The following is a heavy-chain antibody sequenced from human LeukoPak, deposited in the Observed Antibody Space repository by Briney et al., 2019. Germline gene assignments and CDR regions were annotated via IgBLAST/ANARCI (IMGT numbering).Heavy chain of an antibody. V-gene: IGHV3-30-3*01. CDR3: AREHDPYGDYTYFDY. D-gene: IGHD4-17*01. CDR2: ISYDGSNK. J-gene: IGHJ4*02. CDR1: GFTFSSYA. Sequence: GGSLRLSCAASGFTFSSYAMHWVRQAPGKGLEWVAVISYDGSNKYYADSVKGRFTISRDNSKNTLYLQMNSLRAEDTAVYYCAREHDPYGDYTYFDYWGQGTLVTVSS.